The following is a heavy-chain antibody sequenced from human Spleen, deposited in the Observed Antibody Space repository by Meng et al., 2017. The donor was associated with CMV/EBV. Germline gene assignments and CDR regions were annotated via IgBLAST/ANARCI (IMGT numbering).Heavy chain of an antibody. CDR2: ITNDGSTT. V-gene: IGHV3-74*01. Sequence: GGSLRLSCAASGFTFSDYWMHWVRQAPGKGLLWVSRITNDGSTTNYADSVKGRFTISRDNAKNSLYLQMNSLRAEDTAVYYCARGGLTYRYGNALVDYWGQGTLVTVSS. CDR1: GFTFSDYW. J-gene: IGHJ4*02. D-gene: IGHD5-18*01. CDR3: ARGGLTYRYGNALVDY.